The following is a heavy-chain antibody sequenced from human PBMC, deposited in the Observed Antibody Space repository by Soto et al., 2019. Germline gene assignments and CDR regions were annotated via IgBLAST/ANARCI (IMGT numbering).Heavy chain of an antibody. V-gene: IGHV1-69*13. CDR2: IIPIFGTA. J-gene: IGHJ6*02. D-gene: IGHD1-26*01. CDR3: ARSSLVGATRYYYYYGMDV. CDR1: GGTFSSYA. Sequence: SVKVSCKASGGTFSSYAISWVRQAPGQGPEWMGGIIPIFGTANYAQKFQGRVTITADESTSTAYMELSSLRSEDTAVYYCARSSLVGATRYYYYYGMDVWGQGTTVTVSS.